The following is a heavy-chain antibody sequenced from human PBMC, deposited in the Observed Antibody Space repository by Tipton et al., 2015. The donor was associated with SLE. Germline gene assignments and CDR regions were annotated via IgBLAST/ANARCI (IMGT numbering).Heavy chain of an antibody. D-gene: IGHD6-13*01. CDR1: RFTFSTYG. J-gene: IGHJ3*02. V-gene: IGHV3-23*01. CDR2: ISGSDGST. CDR3: ASPSSSWGGAFDI. Sequence: SLRLSCAASRFTFSTYGMRWVRQSPEKGLEWVSSISGSDGSTYYADSVKGRFTISRDNSKNTLYLQMNSLRAEDTAVYYCASPSSSWGGAFDIWGQGTMVTVSS.